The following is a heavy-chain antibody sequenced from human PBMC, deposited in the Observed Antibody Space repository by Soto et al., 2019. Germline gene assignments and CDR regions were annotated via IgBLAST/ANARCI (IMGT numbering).Heavy chain of an antibody. CDR1: GYTFSSYF. Sequence: QVQLVQSGAEVKKPGASVKVSCKASGYTFSSYFISWVRQAPGQGLEWMGWISAYNGNTNYAQNLQGRVTRTTDTSTSTAYMELRSLSSDDTAVYYCARDLPPVDYWGQGTLVTVSS. J-gene: IGHJ4*02. CDR2: ISAYNGNT. V-gene: IGHV1-18*01. CDR3: ARDLPPVDY.